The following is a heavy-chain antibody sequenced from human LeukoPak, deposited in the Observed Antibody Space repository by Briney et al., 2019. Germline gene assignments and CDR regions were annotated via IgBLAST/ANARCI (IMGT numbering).Heavy chain of an antibody. CDR3: ARGRRYYYDSSGYYLDY. D-gene: IGHD3-22*01. CDR2: ICSGGST. CDR1: GFTVSSNY. J-gene: IGHJ4*02. Sequence: GGSLRLSRAASGFTVSSNYMSWVRQAPGKGLEWVSVICSGGSTYYADSVKGRFTISRHNSKNTLYLQMNSLRAEDTAVYYCARGRRYYYDSSGYYLDYWGQGTLVTVSS. V-gene: IGHV3-53*04.